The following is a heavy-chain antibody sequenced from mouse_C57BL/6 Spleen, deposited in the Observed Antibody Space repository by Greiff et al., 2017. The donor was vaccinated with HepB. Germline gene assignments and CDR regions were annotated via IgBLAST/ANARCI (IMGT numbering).Heavy chain of an antibody. J-gene: IGHJ2*01. CDR3: ARSRFITTVVAYYFDD. Sequence: QVQLQQPGAELVKPGASVKLSCKASGYTFTSYWMHWVKQRPGRGLEWIGRIDPNSGGTKYNEKFKSKATLTVDIPSSTAYMQLSSLTSEDSAVYYCARSRFITTVVAYYFDDWGQGTTLTVSS. D-gene: IGHD1-1*01. V-gene: IGHV1-72*01. CDR1: GYTFTSYW. CDR2: IDPNSGGT.